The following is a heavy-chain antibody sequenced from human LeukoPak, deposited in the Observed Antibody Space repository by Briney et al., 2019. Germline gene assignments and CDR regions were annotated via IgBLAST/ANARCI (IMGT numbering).Heavy chain of an antibody. CDR3: AKSHLLNQLLPYYHYMDV. V-gene: IGHV3-23*01. CDR1: GFTFSSYA. CDR2: ISGSGGST. D-gene: IGHD2-2*01. Sequence: GGSLRLSCAASGFTFSSYAMSWVRQAPGKGLEWVSAISGSGGSTYYADSVKGRFTISRDNSKNTLYLQMNSLRAEDTAVYYCAKSHLLNQLLPYYHYMDVWGKGTTVTVSS. J-gene: IGHJ6*03.